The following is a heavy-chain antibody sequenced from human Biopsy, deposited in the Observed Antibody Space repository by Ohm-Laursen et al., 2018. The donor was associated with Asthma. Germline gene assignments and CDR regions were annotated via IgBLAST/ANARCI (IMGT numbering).Heavy chain of an antibody. V-gene: IGHV3-33*01. Sequence: LSFAASGFTFSRHALHWVRQAPGKGLEWVAGIYYDGSRKYYTESVKGRFTISRDNSKNRLYLEMASLRAEDTAVYYCAREKVIESRGFQNWFDPWGQGTLVHVSS. CDR2: IYYDGSRK. CDR1: GFTFSRHA. J-gene: IGHJ5*02. D-gene: IGHD3-16*02. CDR3: AREKVIESRGFQNWFDP.